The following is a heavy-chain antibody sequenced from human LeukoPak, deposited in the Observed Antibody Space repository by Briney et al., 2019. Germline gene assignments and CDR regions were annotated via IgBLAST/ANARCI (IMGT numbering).Heavy chain of an antibody. CDR2: IYYSGST. CDR1: GGSISSYY. CDR3: ARPKGYCSGNTCDSPSDS. J-gene: IGHJ4*02. Sequence: SETLSLTCTVSGGSISSYYWSWIRQPPGKGLEWIGYIYYSGSTNYNPSLKSRVTISVDTSKNQFSLKLSSVTAADTAVYYCARPKGYCSGNTCDSPSDSWGQGTLVTVSS. V-gene: IGHV4-59*08. D-gene: IGHD2-15*01.